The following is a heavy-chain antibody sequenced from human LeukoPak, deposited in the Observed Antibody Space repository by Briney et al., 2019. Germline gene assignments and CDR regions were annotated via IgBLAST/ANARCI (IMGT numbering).Heavy chain of an antibody. V-gene: IGHV1-8*03. CDR1: GYTFTSYH. D-gene: IGHD7-27*01. CDR3: ARAQLGTPYYFDY. J-gene: IGHJ4*02. CDR2: MNPNSGNT. Sequence: ASVKVSCKASGYTFTSYHMHWVRQAPGQGLEWMGWMNPNSGNTGYAQKFQGRVTITRNTSISTAYMELSSLRSEDTAVYYCARAQLGTPYYFDYWGQGTLVTVSS.